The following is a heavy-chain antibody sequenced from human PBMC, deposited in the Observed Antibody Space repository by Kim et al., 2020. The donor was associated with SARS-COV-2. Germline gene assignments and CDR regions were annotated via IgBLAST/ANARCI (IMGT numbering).Heavy chain of an antibody. J-gene: IGHJ3*02. CDR2: INGRSRYI. V-gene: IGHV3-21*01. CDR3: AREAEEAFDI. CDR1: GFTFSTYI. Sequence: GGSLRLSCAASGFTFSTYIMNWVRQAPGKGLEWVSSINGRSRYIYYADSVKGRFTISRDNAKNSLYLQMNSLRDEDTAVYHCAREAEEAFDIWGQGTMVTVSS.